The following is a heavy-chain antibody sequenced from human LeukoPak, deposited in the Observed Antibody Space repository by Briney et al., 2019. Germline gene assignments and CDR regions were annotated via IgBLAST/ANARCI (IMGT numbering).Heavy chain of an antibody. J-gene: IGHJ4*02. CDR1: GVSISSYY. D-gene: IGHD2-21*02. Sequence: SETLSLTCTVSGVSISSYYWSWIRQPPGKGLEWIGYIYNTGSTNYNPSLKSQVTISIDTSKNQFSLKLSSVTAADTAVYYCARERLVTFDYWGQGTLVTVSS. CDR3: ARERLVTFDY. CDR2: IYNTGST. V-gene: IGHV4-59*01.